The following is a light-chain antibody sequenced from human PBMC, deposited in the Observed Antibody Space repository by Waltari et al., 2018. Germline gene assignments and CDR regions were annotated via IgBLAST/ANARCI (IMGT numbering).Light chain of an antibody. CDR3: LQDYNYPRT. Sequence: AIQMTQSPSSLSASVGDRVTITCRASQGSGNDFGWYQQKPGKAPNLLIYGSSSLQSGVPSRFSGSGSGTEFTLTISSLQPEDFATYYCLQDYNYPRTFGQGTKVEIK. CDR1: QGSGND. J-gene: IGKJ1*01. CDR2: GSS. V-gene: IGKV1-6*01.